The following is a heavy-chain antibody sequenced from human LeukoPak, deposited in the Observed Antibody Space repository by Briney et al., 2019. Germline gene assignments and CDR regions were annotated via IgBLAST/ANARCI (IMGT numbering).Heavy chain of an antibody. CDR1: GFTVSSNY. CDR3: ARVNSSSWYDY. D-gene: IGHD6-13*01. Sequence: PGGSLRLSCAASGFTVSSNYMSWVRQAPGKGLEWVSVIYSGGSTYYADSVKGRFTISRDNSKNTLYLQMNSLRAEDTAVYYCARVNSSSWYDYWGQGTLVTVSS. J-gene: IGHJ4*02. CDR2: IYSGGST. V-gene: IGHV3-53*01.